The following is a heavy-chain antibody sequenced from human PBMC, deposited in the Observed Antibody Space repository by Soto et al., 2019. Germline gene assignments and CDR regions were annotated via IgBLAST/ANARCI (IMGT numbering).Heavy chain of an antibody. J-gene: IGHJ4*02. D-gene: IGHD1-1*01. V-gene: IGHV4-39*02. Sequence: SETLSLTCTVSGGSISSISHSWGWIRQSPGQGLEWIGNIFYNGITYYNPSLKSRVTISADTSKNHFSLKLRSVTVADTAVYSCASLLTGTHYYFDFWGQGSLVTVSS. CDR3: ASLLTGTHYYFDF. CDR1: GGSISSISHS. CDR2: IFYNGIT.